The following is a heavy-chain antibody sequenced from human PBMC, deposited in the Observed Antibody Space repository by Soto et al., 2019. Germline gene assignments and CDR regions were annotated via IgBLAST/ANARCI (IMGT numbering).Heavy chain of an antibody. CDR3: ARDMSGYCTSTTCAGGVGYYYYDGMDV. D-gene: IGHD2-2*01. J-gene: IGHJ6*02. CDR1: GYTFTSYG. Sequence: ASVKVSCKASGYTFTSYGITWVRQAPGQGLEWMGWISAYDGHTNYAQKLQDRVTMTTDTTTTTAYMELRSLRSDDTAVYYCARDMSGYCTSTTCAGGVGYYYYDGMDVWGQGTSVTFS. CDR2: ISAYDGHT. V-gene: IGHV1-18*01.